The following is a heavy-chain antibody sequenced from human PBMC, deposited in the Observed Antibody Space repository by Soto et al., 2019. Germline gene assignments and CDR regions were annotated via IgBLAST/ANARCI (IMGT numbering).Heavy chain of an antibody. J-gene: IGHJ6*02. D-gene: IGHD1-1*01. CDR2: ISGYNGDT. V-gene: IGHV1-18*01. CDR3: AKNGQLPYYYYAMDV. CDR1: GYTFTRYG. Sequence: QGQLVQSGAEVKKPGASVKVSCKASGYTFTRYGISWVRQAPGQGLEWMGWISGYNGDTNYAQKAQGRDTMYIHTSTSTASMEWRSLTFEDTAIYCSAKNGQLPYYYYAMDVWGEVDTVSVSS.